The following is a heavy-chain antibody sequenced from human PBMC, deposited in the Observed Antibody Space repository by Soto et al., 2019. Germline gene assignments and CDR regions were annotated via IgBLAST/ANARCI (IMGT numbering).Heavy chain of an antibody. V-gene: IGHV4-59*08. D-gene: IGHD2-15*01. CDR2: IYYSGST. Sequence: SETLSLTCTVSGDSISSYYWSWIRQPPGKGLEWIGYIYYSGSTKYNPSLKSRVTISVDTSKNQFSLKLSSVTAADTAVYYCARQGYCSGASCYYSYMDVWGKGTTVTVSS. CDR1: GDSISSYY. J-gene: IGHJ6*03. CDR3: ARQGYCSGASCYYSYMDV.